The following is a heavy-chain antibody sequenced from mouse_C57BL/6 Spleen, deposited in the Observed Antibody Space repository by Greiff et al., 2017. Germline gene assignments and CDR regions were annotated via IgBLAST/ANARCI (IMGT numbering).Heavy chain of an antibody. D-gene: IGHD2-4*01. CDR1: GFSLTSYG. CDR3: AREFDYDEGGWFAY. Sequence: QVQLQQSGPGLVQPSQSLSITCTVSGFSLTSYGVHWVRQSPGKGLEWLGVIWSGGSTDYNAAFISRLSISKDNSKSKVFFKMNSLQADDTAIYYCAREFDYDEGGWFAYWGQGTLVTVSA. V-gene: IGHV2-2*01. CDR2: IWSGGST. J-gene: IGHJ3*01.